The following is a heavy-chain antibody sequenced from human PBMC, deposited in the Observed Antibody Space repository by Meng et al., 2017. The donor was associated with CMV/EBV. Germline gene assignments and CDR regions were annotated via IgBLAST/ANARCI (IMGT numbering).Heavy chain of an antibody. D-gene: IGHD1-26*01. V-gene: IGHV3-15*01. Sequence: GESLKISCAASGFTFDDYGMSWVRQAPGKGLEWVGRIKTKIDGETADFAAPVKGRFSISRDDSKNTLYLQMNSLKAEDTAVYYCATDWSRQLLGSWGQGTLVTVLL. CDR3: ATDWSRQLLGS. J-gene: IGHJ4*02. CDR1: GFTFDDYG. CDR2: IKTKIDGETA.